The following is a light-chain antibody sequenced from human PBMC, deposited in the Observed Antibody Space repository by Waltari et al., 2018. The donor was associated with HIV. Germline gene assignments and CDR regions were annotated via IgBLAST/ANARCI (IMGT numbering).Light chain of an antibody. CDR1: SSDVGNYNV. J-gene: IGLJ1*01. CDR3: CSYAGSSTHV. CDR2: EVS. V-gene: IGLV2-23*02. Sequence: QSALTQPASVSGSPGQSITISCTGTSSDVGNYNVVSLYQQHPGKAPKLLIYEVSKRPSGVSNRFSGSKSGNTASLTISGLQAEDEADYYCCSYAGSSTHVFGTGTKVTVL.